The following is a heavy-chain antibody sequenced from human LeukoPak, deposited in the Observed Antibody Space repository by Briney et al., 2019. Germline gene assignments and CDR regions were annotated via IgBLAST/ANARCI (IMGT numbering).Heavy chain of an antibody. J-gene: IGHJ5*02. CDR1: GGSISSYY. V-gene: IGHV4-59*12. Sequence: SETLSLTCTVSGGSISSYYWSWIRQPPGKGLEWIGYIYYSGSTNYNPSLKSRVTISVDTSKNQFSLKLSSVTAADTAVYYCARDRLRVGEPRHNWFDPWGQGTLVTVSS. CDR3: ARDRLRVGEPRHNWFDP. CDR2: IYYSGST. D-gene: IGHD3-10*01.